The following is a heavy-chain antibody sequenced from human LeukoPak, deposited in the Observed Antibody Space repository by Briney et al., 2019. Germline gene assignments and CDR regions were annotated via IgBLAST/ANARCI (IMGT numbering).Heavy chain of an antibody. CDR1: GGTFSSYA. V-gene: IGHV1-69*05. J-gene: IGHJ3*02. CDR2: IIPIFGTA. D-gene: IGHD3-3*01. Sequence: SVKVSCKASGGTFSSYAISWVRQAPGQGLEWMGGIIPIFGTANYAQKFQGRVTITTDESTSTAYMELSSLRSEDTAVYYCARCTYYDFWSGYSDAFDIWGQWTMVTVSS. CDR3: ARCTYYDFWSGYSDAFDI.